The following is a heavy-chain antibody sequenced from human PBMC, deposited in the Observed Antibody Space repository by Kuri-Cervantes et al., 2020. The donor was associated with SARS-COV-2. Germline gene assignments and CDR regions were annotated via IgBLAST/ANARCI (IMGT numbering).Heavy chain of an antibody. V-gene: IGHV3-48*01. J-gene: IGHJ3*02. Sequence: GESLKISCVASGFTFSRYSMNWVRQPPGKGLEWVSYISSSSNTIYYADSVKCRSTISRDNAKNSLYLLMNSLRAEDTAVYYCARGFSGYSYGDAFDIWGQGTMVTVSS. CDR3: ARGFSGYSYGDAFDI. D-gene: IGHD5-18*01. CDR2: ISSSSNTI. CDR1: GFTFSRYS.